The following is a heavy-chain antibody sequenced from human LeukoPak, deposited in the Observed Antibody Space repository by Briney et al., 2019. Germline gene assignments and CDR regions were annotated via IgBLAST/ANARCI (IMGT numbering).Heavy chain of an antibody. D-gene: IGHD2-21*02. CDR1: GFTFSSYG. CDR2: ISGSGGST. V-gene: IGHV3-23*01. CDR3: AKDRSPLVVVTAMFDP. J-gene: IGHJ5*02. Sequence: PGGSLRLSCAASGFTFSSYGMSWVRQAPGKGLEWVSAISGSGGSTYYADSVKGRFTISRDNSKNTLYLQMNSLRAEDTAVYYCAKDRSPLVVVTAMFDPWGQGTLVTVSS.